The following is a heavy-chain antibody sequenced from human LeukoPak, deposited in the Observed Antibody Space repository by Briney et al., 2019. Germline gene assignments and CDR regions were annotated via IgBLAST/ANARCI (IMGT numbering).Heavy chain of an antibody. Sequence: GGSLRLSCAASGFPFSSYAMSWVRQAPGKGLEWVAYIIGGGIGTYYADAVKGRFTISRDNSKNMTSVEMDSLRDDDTAVYFCAKGSGSGTHVPSARFDYWGQGTTVTVSS. CDR3: AKGSGSGTHVPSARFDY. CDR1: GFPFSSYA. D-gene: IGHD3-10*01. J-gene: IGHJ4*02. CDR2: IIGGGIGT. V-gene: IGHV3-23*01.